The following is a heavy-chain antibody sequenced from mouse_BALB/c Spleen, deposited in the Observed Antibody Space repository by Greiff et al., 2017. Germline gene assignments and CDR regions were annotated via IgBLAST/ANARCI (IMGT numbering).Heavy chain of an antibody. CDR3: ARQRGVYDGYFGFAY. D-gene: IGHD2-3*01. V-gene: IGHV5-12-2*01. CDR1: GFTFSSYT. CDR2: ISNGGGST. Sequence: DVMLVESGGGLVQPGGSLKLSCAASGFTFSSYTMSWVRQTPEKRLEWVAYISNGGGSTYYPDTVKGRFTISRDNAKNTLYLQMSSLKSEDTAMYYCARQRGVYDGYFGFAYWGQGTLVTVSA. J-gene: IGHJ3*01.